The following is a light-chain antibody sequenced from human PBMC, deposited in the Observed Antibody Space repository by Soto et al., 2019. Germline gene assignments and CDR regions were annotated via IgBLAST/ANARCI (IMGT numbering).Light chain of an antibody. CDR1: QSVSTY. CDR3: QQYGGSPRT. V-gene: IGKV3-20*01. CDR2: GAS. Sequence: EIVLTQSPGTLSLSPGERATLSCRASQSVSTYLAWYQQKPGQAPRLVIYGASTSATGIPDRFSGSGSGTDFTLIISRLEPEDFAVFYCQQYGGSPRTFGQGTRVEI. J-gene: IGKJ1*01.